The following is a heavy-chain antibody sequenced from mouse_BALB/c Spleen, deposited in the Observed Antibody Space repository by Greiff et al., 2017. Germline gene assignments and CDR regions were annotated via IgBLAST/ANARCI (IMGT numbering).Heavy chain of an antibody. V-gene: IGHV14-3*02. CDR2: IDPANGNT. D-gene: IGHD2-2*01. Sequence: VQLQQSGAELVKPGASVKLSCTASGFNIKDTYMHWVKQRPEQGLEWIGRIDPANGNTKYDPKFQGKATITADTSSNTAYLQLSSLKSEDTAVYYCASENYGYDGYAMDYWGQGTSVTVSS. CDR3: ASENYGYDGYAMDY. CDR1: GFNIKDTY. J-gene: IGHJ4*01.